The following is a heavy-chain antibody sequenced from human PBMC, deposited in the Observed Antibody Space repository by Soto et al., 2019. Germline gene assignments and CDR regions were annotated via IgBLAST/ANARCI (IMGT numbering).Heavy chain of an antibody. CDR3: LGTGSKSY. CDR2: FNTDGSTT. V-gene: IGHV3-74*03. J-gene: IGHJ4*02. Sequence: EVQLVESGGGYVQPGGSLRLSCAASGFTFSHHWMHWVRQALGKGLVWFSRFNTDGSTTTYAYSVKGRFTISRHNAKNTIHLQMNSLRAVDMAIFCCLGTGSKSYWGQGTLVTVSS. CDR1: GFTFSHHW. D-gene: IGHD2-15*01.